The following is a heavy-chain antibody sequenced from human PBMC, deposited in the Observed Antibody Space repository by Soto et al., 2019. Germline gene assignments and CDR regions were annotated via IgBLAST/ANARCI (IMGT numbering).Heavy chain of an antibody. Sequence: SVKVSCKASGGTFRSYAISWVRQAPGQGLEWMGGIIPIFGTANYAQKFQGRVTITADESTSTAYMELSSLRSEDTAVYYCARGKGTYYDSSGYYYWLAYWGQGTLVTVS. D-gene: IGHD3-22*01. J-gene: IGHJ4*02. CDR3: ARGKGTYYDSSGYYYWLAY. CDR2: IIPIFGTA. V-gene: IGHV1-69*13. CDR1: GGTFRSYA.